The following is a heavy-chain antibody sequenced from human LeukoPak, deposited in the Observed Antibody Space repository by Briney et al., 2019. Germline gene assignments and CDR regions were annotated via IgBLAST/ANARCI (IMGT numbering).Heavy chain of an antibody. D-gene: IGHD5-24*01. J-gene: IGHJ4*02. V-gene: IGHV4-59*08. CDR3: ARHFGDAYRRSFDF. Sequence: SETLSLTCTVSGDSISSYYWSWIRQPPGKGLEWIAYVYYTGSTNYNPSLKSRVTMSVDTSKNQFSLKLSSVTAADTAVYYCARHFGDAYRRSFDFWGQGTLVTVSS. CDR2: VYYTGST. CDR1: GDSISSYY.